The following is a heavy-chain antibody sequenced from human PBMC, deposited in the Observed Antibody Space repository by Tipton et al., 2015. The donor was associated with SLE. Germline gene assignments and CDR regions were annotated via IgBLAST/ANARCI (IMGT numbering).Heavy chain of an antibody. J-gene: IGHJ2*01. CDR1: GYRFTSYG. CDR2: IDSYNGYT. V-gene: IGHV1-18*01. CDR3: ARGFDGSPRYFDL. D-gene: IGHD5-24*01. Sequence: QLVQSGPEVKKPGASVKVSCKASGYRFTSYGVSWVRQAPGQGLEWMGWIDSYNGYTKYAQNLQGRVTMTSDTSTNTAYMELRSLRYDDTAVYYCARGFDGSPRYFDLWGRGTLVTVSS.